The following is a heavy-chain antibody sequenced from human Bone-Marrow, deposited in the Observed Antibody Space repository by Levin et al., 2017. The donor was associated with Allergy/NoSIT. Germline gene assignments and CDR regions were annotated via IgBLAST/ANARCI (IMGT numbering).Heavy chain of an antibody. J-gene: IGHJ4*02. CDR2: IYHKGST. Sequence: GSLRLSCTVSGYSISYGYYWAWIRQAPGKGLEYIGSIYHKGSTSYSPSLTSRVTMSIDTSKNQLSLTLAAVTAADTAVYYCARAEGAEDGWSGSFFFWGQRTLVSVSP. CDR3: ARAEGAEDGWSGSFFF. D-gene: IGHD3-3*01. V-gene: IGHV4-38-2*02. CDR1: GYSISYGYY.